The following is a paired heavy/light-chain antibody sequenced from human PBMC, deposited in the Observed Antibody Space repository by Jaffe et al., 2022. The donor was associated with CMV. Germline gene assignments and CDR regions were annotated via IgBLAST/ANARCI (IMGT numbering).Light chain of an antibody. CDR1: QNIDNN. Sequence: EIVMTQSPASLSMSLGERATLSCRASQNIDNNLVWYQQKPGQPPRLLIYAASSRAAGCPARFSGSGSGTQFTLTISSLQSEDFAVYYCQQYNHWPYNFGQGTRLDLK. CDR3: QQYNHWPYN. J-gene: IGKJ2*01. CDR2: AAS. V-gene: IGKV3-15*01.
Heavy chain of an antibody. CDR1: GGTFTDFA. V-gene: IGHV1-69*09. CDR2: YIPIVRIA. CDR3: ARGVHTARPDRQLVWD. Sequence: QVQLVQSGPEVKKPGSTVRVSCKASGGTFTDFAISWVRQVPGQGLEWMGRYIPIVRIANYAQKFQGRITLSGDPSTSTAYLQMSPLRPEDTGLYFCARGVHTARPDRQLVWDWGQGTLVTVSS. D-gene: IGHD3-16*01. J-gene: IGHJ4*02.